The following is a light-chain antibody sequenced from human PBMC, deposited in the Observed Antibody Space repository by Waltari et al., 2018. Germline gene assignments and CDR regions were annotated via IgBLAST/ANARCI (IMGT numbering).Light chain of an antibody. V-gene: IGKV3-15*01. CDR2: GAS. CDR3: QQYNNWPLT. Sequence: TLSVSPGERATLSCRASQSVSSNLAWYQQKPGQAPRLLIYGASTRATGIPARFSGSGSGTEFTLTISSLQSEDFAVYYCQQYNNWPLTFGGGTKVEIK. CDR1: QSVSSN. J-gene: IGKJ4*01.